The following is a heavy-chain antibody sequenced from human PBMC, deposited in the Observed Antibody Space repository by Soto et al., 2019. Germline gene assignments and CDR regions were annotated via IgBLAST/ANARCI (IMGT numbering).Heavy chain of an antibody. Sequence: GESLKTPCKGSGYSFTSYWISWVRQMPGKGLEWMGRIDPSDSYTNYSPSFQGHVTISADKSISTAYLQWSSLKASDTAMYYCARSGAGDYYDSSGYYLIYWGQGTLVTVSS. J-gene: IGHJ4*02. CDR2: IDPSDSYT. CDR3: ARSGAGDYYDSSGYYLIY. D-gene: IGHD3-22*01. V-gene: IGHV5-10-1*01. CDR1: GYSFTSYW.